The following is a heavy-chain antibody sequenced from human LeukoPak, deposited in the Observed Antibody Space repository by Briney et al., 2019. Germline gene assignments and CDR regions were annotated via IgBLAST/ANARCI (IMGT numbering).Heavy chain of an antibody. J-gene: IGHJ5*02. D-gene: IGHD6-13*01. V-gene: IGHV4-39*01. CDR2: IDNSGST. Sequence: SSETLSLTCTVSSGSISGSSYNWAWIRQPPGKGLEWIGSIDNSGSTYYNPSLKSRVTISVDTSKDQFSLKLTSVTAADTAVYYCARPPGIAAAWFDPWGQGTLVTVSS. CDR3: ARPPGIAAAWFDP. CDR1: SGSISGSSYN.